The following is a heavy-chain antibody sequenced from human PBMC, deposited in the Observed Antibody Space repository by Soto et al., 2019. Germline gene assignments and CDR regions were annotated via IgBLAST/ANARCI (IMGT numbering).Heavy chain of an antibody. V-gene: IGHV4-59*04. D-gene: IGHD3-22*01. J-gene: IGHJ4*02. Sequence: SETLSLTCTVSGGSISSYYWSWIRQPPGKGLEWIGYIYYSGSTYYNPSLKSRVTISVDTSKNQFSLKLSSVTAADTAVYYCARRTRASGYYYDFDYWGQGTLVTVSS. CDR2: IYYSGST. CDR1: GGSISSYY. CDR3: ARRTRASGYYYDFDY.